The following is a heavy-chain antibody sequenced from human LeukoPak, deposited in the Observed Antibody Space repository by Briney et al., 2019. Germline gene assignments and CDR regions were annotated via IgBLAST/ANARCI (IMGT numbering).Heavy chain of an antibody. J-gene: IGHJ4*02. CDR3: ARSVWVYYYDSSGYYFDY. Sequence: SETLSLTCAVYGGSFSGYYWSWIRQPPGKGLEWIGEINHSGSTNYNPSLKSRVTISVDTSRNQFSLKLSSVTVADTAVYYCARSVWVYYYDSSGYYFDYWGQGTLVTVSS. V-gene: IGHV4-34*01. D-gene: IGHD3-22*01. CDR2: INHSGST. CDR1: GGSFSGYY.